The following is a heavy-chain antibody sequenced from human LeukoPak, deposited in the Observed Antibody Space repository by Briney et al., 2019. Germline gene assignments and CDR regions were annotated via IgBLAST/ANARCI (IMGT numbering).Heavy chain of an antibody. CDR1: GGTFSSYA. V-gene: IGHV1-69*01. CDR2: IIPIFGTA. Sequence: SVKVSCKASGGTFSSYAISWVRQAPGQGLEWMGGIIPIFGTANYAQKFQGRVTITADESTSTAYMELSSLRSEDTAVYYCARDQGYRYGYGDFDYWGQGTLVTVSS. D-gene: IGHD5-18*01. CDR3: ARDQGYRYGYGDFDY. J-gene: IGHJ4*02.